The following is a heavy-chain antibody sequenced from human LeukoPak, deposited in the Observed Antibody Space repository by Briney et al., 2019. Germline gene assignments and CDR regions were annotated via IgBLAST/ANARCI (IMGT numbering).Heavy chain of an antibody. Sequence: SETLSLTCTVSGGSISSNSYYWGWIRQPPGKGLEWIGSIYLSGNTYYKSSLESRVIISADMSKNQFSLKVTSLNAADTAVYYCARGGGNYPFDYWGQGTLVTVSS. V-gene: IGHV4-39*07. D-gene: IGHD1-7*01. CDR3: ARGGGNYPFDY. J-gene: IGHJ4*02. CDR2: IYLSGNT. CDR1: GGSISSNSYY.